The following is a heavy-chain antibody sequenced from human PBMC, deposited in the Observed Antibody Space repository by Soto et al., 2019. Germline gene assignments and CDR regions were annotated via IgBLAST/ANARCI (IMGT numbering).Heavy chain of an antibody. CDR3: AREVHVHIDALVY. Sequence: QVQLVQSGAEMKKPGSSVKVSCQSSGGTFNTYAMNWVRQAPGQGPEWMGDISPMFGAANYAPKYQGRVTITEQVSARTSDIQQSSLTSVHTALYYCAREVHVHIDALVYWGEGTLVTVSS. CDR1: GGTFNTYA. J-gene: IGHJ4*02. V-gene: IGHV1-69*01. CDR2: ISPMFGAA. D-gene: IGHD3-16*01.